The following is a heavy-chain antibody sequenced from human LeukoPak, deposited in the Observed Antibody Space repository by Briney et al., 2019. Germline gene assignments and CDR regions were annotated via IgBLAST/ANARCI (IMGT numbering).Heavy chain of an antibody. CDR2: ISYDGNN. Sequence: GGSLRLSCVISGYTFTHYGFHWVRQAPGKALEWVAYISYDGNNKYEDSVKGRFTISRDNSKSSLHLQMNGLRAEDTAVYYCARDPLDISRWTNAFDIWGQGKTVIVS. D-gene: IGHD5-12*01. V-gene: IGHV3-30*03. J-gene: IGHJ3*02. CDR3: ARDPLDISRWTNAFDI. CDR1: GYTFTHYG.